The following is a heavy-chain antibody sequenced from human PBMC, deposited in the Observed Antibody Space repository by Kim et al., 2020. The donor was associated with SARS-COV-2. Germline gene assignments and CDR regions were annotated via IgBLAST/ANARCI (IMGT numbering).Heavy chain of an antibody. CDR3: ARGVRLLWFGELWTHFDY. CDR2: MNPNSGNT. J-gene: IGHJ4*02. Sequence: ASVKVSCKASGYTFTSYDINWVRQATGQGLEWMGWMNPNSGNTGYAQKFQGRVTMTRNTSISTAYMELSSLRSEDTAVYYCARGVRLLWFGELWTHFDYWGQGTLVTVSS. V-gene: IGHV1-8*01. CDR1: GYTFTSYD. D-gene: IGHD3-10*01.